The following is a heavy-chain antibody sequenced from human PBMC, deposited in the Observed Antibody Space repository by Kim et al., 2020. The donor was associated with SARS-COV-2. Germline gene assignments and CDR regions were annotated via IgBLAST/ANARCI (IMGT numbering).Heavy chain of an antibody. CDR3: VKEGDLGYASP. CDR1: GFTFSSYS. Sequence: GGSLRLSCAASGFTFSSYSMSWVRQAPGKGLEWVSAINGVGVNKYYADSVRGRFTISRDNSGNTVYLQMNSLRAEDTALYFCVKEGDLGYASPWGQGTL. D-gene: IGHD5-12*01. V-gene: IGHV3-23*01. J-gene: IGHJ4*02. CDR2: INGVGVNK.